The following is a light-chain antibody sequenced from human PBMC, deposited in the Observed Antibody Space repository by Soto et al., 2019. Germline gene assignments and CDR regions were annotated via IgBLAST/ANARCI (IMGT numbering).Light chain of an antibody. CDR3: QSYDRSLTTPVV. CDR1: SSNIGAGYD. V-gene: IGLV1-40*01. CDR2: GNN. Sequence: QSVLTQPPSVSGAPGQRVIISCTGSSSNIGAGYDVHWYQQLPGTSPRLLIYGNNNRPSGVPDRFSGSKSGTSASLAITGLQAEDEAAYFCQSYDRSLTTPVVFGGGTKVTVL. J-gene: IGLJ2*01.